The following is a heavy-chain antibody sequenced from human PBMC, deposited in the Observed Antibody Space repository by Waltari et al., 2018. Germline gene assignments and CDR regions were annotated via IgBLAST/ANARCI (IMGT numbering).Heavy chain of an antibody. CDR1: GASIYNYY. Sequence: QVQLQESGPGLVKPSETLSLPCSVSGASIYNYYWSWIRQPPGKGLEWLGYFYYSGGPNYNPSLQGRVSISLHTSKNEVSLKLTSVTAADTAVYYCARSTSGYSSPFDSWGQGTLVTVSS. V-gene: IGHV4-59*08. CDR3: ARSTSGYSSPFDS. D-gene: IGHD3-22*01. J-gene: IGHJ4*02. CDR2: FYYSGGP.